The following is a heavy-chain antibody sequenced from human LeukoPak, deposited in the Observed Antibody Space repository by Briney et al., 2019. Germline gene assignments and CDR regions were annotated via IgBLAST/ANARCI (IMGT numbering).Heavy chain of an antibody. V-gene: IGHV1-3*01. D-gene: IGHD2-2*01. CDR3: ARAWDDIVVVPAAYDLRYYYGMDV. CDR2: INAGNGNT. CDR1: GYTFTSYA. J-gene: IGHJ6*02. Sequence: ASVKVSCKASGYTFTSYAMHWVRQAPGQRLEWMGWINAGNGNTKYSQKFQGRVTITRDTSASTAYMELSSLRSEDTAVHYCARAWDDIVVVPAAYDLRYYYGMDVWGQGTTVTVSS.